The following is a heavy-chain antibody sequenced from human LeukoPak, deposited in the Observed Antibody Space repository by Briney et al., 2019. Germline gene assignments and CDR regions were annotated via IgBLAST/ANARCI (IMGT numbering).Heavy chain of an antibody. CDR1: GFTFRSFW. CDR2: IKQDGSER. V-gene: IGHV3-7*03. J-gene: IGHJ6*02. CDR3: AKAPYDYVWGSYRLTVGMDV. Sequence: PGGSLRLSCAASGFTFRSFWMSWVRQAPGKGLEWVANIKQDGSERYYMDSVKGRFTISRDNAKNSLYLRLSSLRAEDTAVYYCAKAPYDYVWGSYRLTVGMDVWGQGTTVTVSS. D-gene: IGHD3-16*02.